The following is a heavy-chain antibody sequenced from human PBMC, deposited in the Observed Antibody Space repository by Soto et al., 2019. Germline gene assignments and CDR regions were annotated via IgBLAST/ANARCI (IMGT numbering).Heavy chain of an antibody. D-gene: IGHD3-22*01. J-gene: IGHJ3*02. CDR2: IYYSGST. CDR3: AREHYYDSSGYYLDAFDI. CDR1: GCSISSGGYS. V-gene: IGHV4-30-4*08. Sequence: SETLSLTCAVSGCSISSGGYSWSCIRQPPGKGLEWIGYIYYSGSTYYNPSLKSRVTISVDTSENQFSLKLSSVTAADTAVYYCAREHYYDSSGYYLDAFDIWGQGTMVTVSS.